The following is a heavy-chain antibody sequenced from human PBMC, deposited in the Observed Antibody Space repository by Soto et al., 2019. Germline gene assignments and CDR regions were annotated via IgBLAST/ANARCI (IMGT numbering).Heavy chain of an antibody. D-gene: IGHD5-18*01. CDR3: ARDQPGYSYGYGLGY. Sequence: EVQLVESGGGLVKPGGSLRLSCAASGFTFSSYSMNWVRQAPGKGLEWVSSISSSSSYIYYADSVKVRFTISRDNAKNSLYLQMNSLRAEDTAVYYCARDQPGYSYGYGLGYWSQGTLVTVSS. CDR1: GFTFSSYS. J-gene: IGHJ4*02. CDR2: ISSSSSYI. V-gene: IGHV3-21*01.